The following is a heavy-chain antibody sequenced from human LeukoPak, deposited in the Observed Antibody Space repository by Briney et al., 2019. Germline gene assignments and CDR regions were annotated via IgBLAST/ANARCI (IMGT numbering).Heavy chain of an antibody. CDR2: INPNSGGT. V-gene: IGHV1-2*02. J-gene: IGHJ4*02. D-gene: IGHD3-10*01. Sequence: ASVKVSCKASGYTFTGYYMHWVRQAPGQGLEWMGWINPNSGGTNYAQKFQGRVTMTRDTSISTAYMELSRLRSDDTAVYYCARLWFGESPIDYWGQGTLVTVSS. CDR3: ARLWFGESPIDY. CDR1: GYTFTGYY.